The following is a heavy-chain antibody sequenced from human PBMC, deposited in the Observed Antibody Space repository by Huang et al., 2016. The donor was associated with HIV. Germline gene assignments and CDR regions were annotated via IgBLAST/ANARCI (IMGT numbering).Heavy chain of an antibody. CDR3: AKESRWFSDLDT. J-gene: IGHJ5*02. Sequence: QVQLVESGGGVVQPGGSLRLSCAASGFTFSNFGMHWVRQDPGKGLEWVAVISYDGRNGRYSESGKGRFTISRDNPMNTLYLQMNSLRPNDTAVYYCAKESRWFSDLDTWGQGTLVTVSS. D-gene: IGHD2-15*01. CDR2: ISYDGRNG. CDR1: GFTFSNFG. V-gene: IGHV3-30*18.